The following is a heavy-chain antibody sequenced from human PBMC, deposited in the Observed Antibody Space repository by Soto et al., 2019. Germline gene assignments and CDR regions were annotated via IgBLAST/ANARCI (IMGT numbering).Heavy chain of an antibody. V-gene: IGHV1-69*01. Sequence: QVHLVQSGPEVKQSGSSVRVSYTASGGTFSNDAISWVRQAPGQGLEWLGRIIPFFGTPDYSQTFRGRLTTTADESTGTAYMDLRSLRSDDTAVYYCAREVVTETTLGYFDYWGQGTLVTVAS. D-gene: IGHD2-21*02. CDR3: AREVVTETTLGYFDY. CDR2: IIPFFGTP. CDR1: GGTFSNDA. J-gene: IGHJ4*02.